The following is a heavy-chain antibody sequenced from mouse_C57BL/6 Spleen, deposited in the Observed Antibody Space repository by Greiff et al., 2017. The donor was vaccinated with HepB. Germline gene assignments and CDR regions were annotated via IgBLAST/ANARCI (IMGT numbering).Heavy chain of an antibody. V-gene: IGHV14-4*01. CDR2: IDPENGDT. CDR1: GFNIKDDY. Sequence: VQLKQSGAELVRPGASVKLSCTASGFNIKDDYMHWVKQRPEQGLEWIGWIDPENGDTEYASKFQGKATITADTSSNTAYLQLSSLTSEDTAVYYCTVFDGYFKAWFAYWGQGTLVTVSA. J-gene: IGHJ3*01. D-gene: IGHD2-3*01. CDR3: TVFDGYFKAWFAY.